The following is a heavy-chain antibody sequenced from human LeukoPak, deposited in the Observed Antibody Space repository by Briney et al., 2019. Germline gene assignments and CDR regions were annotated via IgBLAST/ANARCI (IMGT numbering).Heavy chain of an antibody. Sequence: GGSLRLSCAASGFTFSSYSMNWVRQAPGKGLEWVSSISSSSSYIYYADSVKGRFTTSRDNAKNSLYPQMNSLRAEDTAVYYCARYYGSGSYYTDYWGQGTLVTVSS. J-gene: IGHJ4*02. V-gene: IGHV3-21*01. D-gene: IGHD3-10*01. CDR3: ARYYGSGSYYTDY. CDR2: ISSSSSYI. CDR1: GFTFSSYS.